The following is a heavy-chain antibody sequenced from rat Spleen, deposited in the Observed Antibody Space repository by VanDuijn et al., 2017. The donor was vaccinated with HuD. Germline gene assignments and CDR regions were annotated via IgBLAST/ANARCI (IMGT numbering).Heavy chain of an antibody. Sequence: EVQLVESGGGLVQPGRSLKLSCAASGFTFSNYAMAWVRQAPTKGLEWVATIRYDGSSSYYRDSVKGRFTISRNDARGTLYLQMDSLRSEDTATYYCARQGNNYYFDYWGQGVMVTVSS. D-gene: IGHD1-10*01. V-gene: IGHV5-29*01. J-gene: IGHJ2*01. CDR2: IRYDGSSS. CDR3: ARQGNNYYFDY. CDR1: GFTFSNYA.